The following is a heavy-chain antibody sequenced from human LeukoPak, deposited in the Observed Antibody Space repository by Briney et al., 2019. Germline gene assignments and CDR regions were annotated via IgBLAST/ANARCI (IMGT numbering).Heavy chain of an antibody. Sequence: GGSLRLSCTASGFTFSSYWMTWVRQAPGKGLEWVSYISSTSSTVYYADSLKGRFTISRDNAKNSLYLQMNSLRAEDTAVYYCARETYYYDSSGYYHFDYWGQGTLVTVSS. V-gene: IGHV3-48*04. CDR3: ARETYYYDSSGYYHFDY. CDR2: ISSTSSTV. D-gene: IGHD3-22*01. J-gene: IGHJ4*02. CDR1: GFTFSSYW.